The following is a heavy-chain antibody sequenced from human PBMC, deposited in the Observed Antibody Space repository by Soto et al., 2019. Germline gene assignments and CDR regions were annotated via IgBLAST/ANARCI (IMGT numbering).Heavy chain of an antibody. Sequence: PSETLSLTCAVSGGSISSGGYSWSWIRQPPGKGLEWIGYIYHSGSTYYNPSLKSRVTISVDRSKNQFSLKLSSVTAADTAVYYCARGPQTSFHDSSGYHMGYGMDVWGQGTTVTVSS. CDR1: GGSISSGGYS. CDR2: IYHSGST. CDR3: ARGPQTSFHDSSGYHMGYGMDV. D-gene: IGHD3-22*01. V-gene: IGHV4-30-2*01. J-gene: IGHJ6*02.